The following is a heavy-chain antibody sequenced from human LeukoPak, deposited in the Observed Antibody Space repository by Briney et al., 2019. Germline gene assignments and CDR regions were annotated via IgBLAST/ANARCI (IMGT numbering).Heavy chain of an antibody. CDR1: GGTFSSYA. CDR2: IIPIFGTA. D-gene: IGHD2-8*01. CDR3: ARESRLMVYAKYAFDI. V-gene: IGHV1-69*05. J-gene: IGHJ3*02. Sequence: ASVKDSCKASGGTFSSYAISWVRQAPRQRREWMGRIIPIFGTANYEQKFQGRVTIATAESTRTAYMELSSLRSEDTAVYYCARESRLMVYAKYAFDIWGEGTMVTVSS.